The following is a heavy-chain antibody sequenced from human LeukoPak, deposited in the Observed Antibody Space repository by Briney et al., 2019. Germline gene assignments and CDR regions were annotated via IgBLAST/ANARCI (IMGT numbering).Heavy chain of an antibody. CDR1: GFTFSSYG. J-gene: IGHJ4*02. D-gene: IGHD4-17*01. Sequence: GGSLRLSCAASGFTFSSYGMHWVRQAPGKGLEWVAVISYDGSNKYYADSVKGRFTISRDNSKNTLYLQMNSLRAEDTAVYYCARADYGDYALSDYWGQGTLVTVSS. CDR2: ISYDGSNK. CDR3: ARADYGDYALSDY. V-gene: IGHV3-30*03.